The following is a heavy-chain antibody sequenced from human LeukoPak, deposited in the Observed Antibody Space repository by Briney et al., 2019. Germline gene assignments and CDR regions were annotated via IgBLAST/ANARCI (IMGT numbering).Heavy chain of an antibody. CDR2: IYTSGST. Sequence: PSETLSLTCTVSSGSISSGSYYWSWIRQPARKGLEWIGRIYTSGSTNYNPSLKSRVTISVDTSKNQFSLKLSSVTAADTAVYYCARLKSLTVSDFDYWGQGTLVTVSS. J-gene: IGHJ4*02. CDR3: ARLKSLTVSDFDY. CDR1: SGSISSGSYY. D-gene: IGHD4-17*01. V-gene: IGHV4-61*02.